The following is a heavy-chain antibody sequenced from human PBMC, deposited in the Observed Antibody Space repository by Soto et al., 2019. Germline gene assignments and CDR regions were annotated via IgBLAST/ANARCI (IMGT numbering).Heavy chain of an antibody. J-gene: IGHJ6*01. CDR2: ISTYNGDT. CDR3: AREGLAPYYYYGIDV. Sequence: ASVKVSCKASGYTFTRSGISWVRQAPGQGLEWMGWISTYNGDTNYAQTFQGRVTMTTDTSTSTVHMEVRSLRSDDTAVYYCAREGLAPYYYYGIDVWGQATPVNVFS. CDR1: GYTFTRSG. V-gene: IGHV1-18*01.